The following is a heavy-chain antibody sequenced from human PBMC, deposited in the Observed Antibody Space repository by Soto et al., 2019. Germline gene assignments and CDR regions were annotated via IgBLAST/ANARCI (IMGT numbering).Heavy chain of an antibody. V-gene: IGHV3-9*01. Sequence: EVQLVESGGGLVQPGRSLRLSCAASGFTFDDYAMHWVRQAPGKGLEWVSGISWNSGSIGYADSVKGRFTISRDNAKNSLYLQMNSLRAEDSALYYCAKERLYGDYDAFDIWGQGTMVTVSS. D-gene: IGHD4-17*01. CDR2: ISWNSGSI. J-gene: IGHJ3*02. CDR1: GFTFDDYA. CDR3: AKERLYGDYDAFDI.